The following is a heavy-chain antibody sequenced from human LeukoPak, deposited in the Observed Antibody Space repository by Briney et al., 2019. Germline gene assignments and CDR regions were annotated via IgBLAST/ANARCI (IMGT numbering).Heavy chain of an antibody. V-gene: IGHV3-23*01. Sequence: ETGGSLRLSCAASGFTFSSYAMNWVRQAPGKGLEWVSAISGSGGTYYAGSVKGRFTISRDNSKNTLYLQMNNLRAEDTAIYYCAKRGLASAGRPPYFDYWGQGALVTVPS. CDR2: ISGSGGT. J-gene: IGHJ4*02. CDR3: AKRGLASAGRPPYFDY. CDR1: GFTFSSYA. D-gene: IGHD6-13*01.